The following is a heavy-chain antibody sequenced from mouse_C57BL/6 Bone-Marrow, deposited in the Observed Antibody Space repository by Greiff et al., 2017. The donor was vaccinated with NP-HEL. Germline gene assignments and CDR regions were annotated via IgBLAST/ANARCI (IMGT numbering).Heavy chain of an antibody. CDR3: ARRPLSTTGSGGFAY. J-gene: IGHJ3*01. V-gene: IGHV1-81*01. Sequence: VQLQQSGAELARPGASVKLSCTASGYTFTSYGISWVKQRTGQGLEWIGEIYPRSGNTYYHEKFKGTATLSADKSSSTAYMELRSLTSEDSAVYVCARRPLSTTGSGGFAYWGQGTLVTVSA. D-gene: IGHD1-1*01. CDR2: IYPRSGNT. CDR1: GYTFTSYG.